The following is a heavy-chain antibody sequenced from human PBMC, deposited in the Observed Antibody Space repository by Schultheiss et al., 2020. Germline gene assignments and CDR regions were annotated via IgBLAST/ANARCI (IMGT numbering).Heavy chain of an antibody. J-gene: IGHJ6*02. V-gene: IGHV1-69*13. CDR3: ARRSGGSGSLLLRGDYYYGMDV. Sequence: SVKVSCKASGGTFSSYAISWVRQAPGQGLEWMGGIIPIFGTANYAQKFQGRVTITADESTSTAYMELSSLRSEDTAVYYCARRSGGSGSLLLRGDYYYGMDVWGQGTTVTVSS. CDR1: GGTFSSYA. CDR2: IIPIFGTA. D-gene: IGHD1-26*01.